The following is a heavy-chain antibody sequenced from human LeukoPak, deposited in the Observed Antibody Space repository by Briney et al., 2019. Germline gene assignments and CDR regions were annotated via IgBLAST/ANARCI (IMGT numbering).Heavy chain of an antibody. V-gene: IGHV3-30*18. J-gene: IGHJ6*03. CDR1: GFTFSYYG. CDR2: IWYGGSNK. CDR3: AKDRAGGSSSCMDV. Sequence: GRSLRLSCAASGFTFSYYGMHWRRQAPGKGLEWVAVIWYGGSNKYYADSVKGRFTISRDNSKNTLYLQMNSLRAEDTAVYYCAKDRAGGSSSCMDVWGKGTTVTVSS. D-gene: IGHD6-6*01.